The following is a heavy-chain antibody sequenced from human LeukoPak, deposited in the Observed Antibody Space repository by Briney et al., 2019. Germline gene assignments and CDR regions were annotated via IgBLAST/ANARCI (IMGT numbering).Heavy chain of an antibody. V-gene: IGHV3-7*01. CDR3: ARDSVHGHYDSSGYSALFDC. Sequence: GGSLRLSCAASGFTFSSYWMSWVRQAPGKGLEWVANIKEDGSEKYYVDSVKGRFTISRDNAKNSLYLQMNSLRAEDTAVYYCARDSVHGHYDSSGYSALFDCWGQGTLVTVSS. D-gene: IGHD3-22*01. J-gene: IGHJ4*02. CDR2: IKEDGSEK. CDR1: GFTFSSYW.